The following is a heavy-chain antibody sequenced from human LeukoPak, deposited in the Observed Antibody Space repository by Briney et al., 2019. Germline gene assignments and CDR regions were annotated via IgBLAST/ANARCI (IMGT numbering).Heavy chain of an antibody. V-gene: IGHV4-59*08. Sequence: SETLSLTCTVSGGSINSYYWSWIRQPPGKGLEWIGYIFYSGSTKYNPSLKSRVTISVDTSKKQFSLKLTSVTAADTAVYYCARRGSGFCDYWGQGTLVTVSS. J-gene: IGHJ4*02. CDR3: ARRGSGFCDY. CDR1: GGSINSYY. D-gene: IGHD3-22*01. CDR2: IFYSGST.